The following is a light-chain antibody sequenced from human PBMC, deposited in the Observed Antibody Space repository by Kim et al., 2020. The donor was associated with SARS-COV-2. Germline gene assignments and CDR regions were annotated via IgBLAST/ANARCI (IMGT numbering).Light chain of an antibody. CDR1: QGISSS. CDR3: QQLNSYPLT. V-gene: IGKV1-9*01. J-gene: IGKJ4*01. CDR2: DTS. Sequence: ASVGDRVTITCRASQGISSSFAWYQQKPGKAPNVLIYDTSTLQSGVSSRFSGSGSGTDFTLSISSLQPEDFATYYCQQLNSYPLTFGGGTKVDIK.